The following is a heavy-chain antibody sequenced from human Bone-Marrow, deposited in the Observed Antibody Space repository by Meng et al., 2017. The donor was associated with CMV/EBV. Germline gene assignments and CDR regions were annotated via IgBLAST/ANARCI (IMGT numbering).Heavy chain of an antibody. CDR3: AMGPRDFWSGYYWDYFDY. V-gene: IGHV3-9*01. D-gene: IGHD3-3*01. J-gene: IGHJ4*02. Sequence: GGSLRLSCAASGFTFDDYAMHWVRQAPGKGLEWVSGISWNSGSIGYADSVKGRFTISRDNAKNSLYLQMNSLRAEDTAVYYCAMGPRDFWSGYYWDYFDYWGQGTLVTVSS. CDR1: GFTFDDYA. CDR2: ISWNSGSI.